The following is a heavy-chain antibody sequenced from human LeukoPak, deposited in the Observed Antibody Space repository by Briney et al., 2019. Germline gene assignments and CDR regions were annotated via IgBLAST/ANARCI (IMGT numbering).Heavy chain of an antibody. D-gene: IGHD3-10*01. V-gene: IGHV1-46*01. J-gene: IGHJ4*02. CDR3: ARDLPPGYGSKAY. CDR1: GDTFTNEY. CDR2: INLNSGTT. Sequence: ASVKVSCKSSGDTFTNEYMHWVRQAPGQGPEGVGVINLNSGTTNYAQNFQGRVTMTRDTSTDTVYMELSSLRSDDTALYYCARDLPPGYGSKAYWGQGTLVTVSS.